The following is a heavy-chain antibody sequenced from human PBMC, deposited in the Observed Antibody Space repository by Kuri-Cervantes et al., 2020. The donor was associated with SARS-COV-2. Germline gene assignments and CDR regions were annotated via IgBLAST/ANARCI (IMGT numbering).Heavy chain of an antibody. J-gene: IGHJ4*02. CDR2: IYTSGSS. V-gene: IGHV4-4*07. CDR1: GVSSRSHY. CDR3: ATAPATRGYPTKIDN. Sequence: GSLRLSCTVSGVSSRSHYWSWMWQPAMIGRIYTSGSSNYNPSLKSRVTMSVDTSRNRFSLSLTSVTAADTAMYYCATAPATRGYPTKIDNWGPGTLVTVSS. D-gene: IGHD5-12*01.